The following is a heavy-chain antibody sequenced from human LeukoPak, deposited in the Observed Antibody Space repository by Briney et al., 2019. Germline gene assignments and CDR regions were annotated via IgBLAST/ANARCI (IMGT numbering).Heavy chain of an antibody. J-gene: IGHJ6*04. CDR1: GFIASSNH. CDR3: ARDLGPMDV. D-gene: IGHD7-27*01. Sequence: GGSLRLSCAASGFIASSNHKSWVRQAPGKGLEWVSVSYSGGGTFYADSVKGRFTMSRDHSKSTVYLQMNRLRPKDTAVYYCARDLGPMDVWGKGTTVTVSS. CDR2: SYSGGGT. V-gene: IGHV3-53*05.